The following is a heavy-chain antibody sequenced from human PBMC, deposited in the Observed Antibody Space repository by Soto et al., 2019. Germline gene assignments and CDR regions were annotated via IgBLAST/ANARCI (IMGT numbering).Heavy chain of an antibody. D-gene: IGHD2-8*01. CDR3: ARVILYPVYWFDP. CDR2: IYYSGST. J-gene: IGHJ5*02. CDR1: GGSISSYY. V-gene: IGHV4-59*08. Sequence: SETLSLTCTVSGGSISSYYWSWIRQPPGKGLEWIGYIYYSGSTNYNPSLKSRVTISVDTSKNQFSLKLSSVTAADTAVYYCARVILYPVYWFDPWGQGTLVTVSS.